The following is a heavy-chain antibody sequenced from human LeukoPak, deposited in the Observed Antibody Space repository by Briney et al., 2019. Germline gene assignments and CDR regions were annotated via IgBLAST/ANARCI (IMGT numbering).Heavy chain of an antibody. D-gene: IGHD6-6*01. CDR1: GFTFRNYA. Sequence: GSLRLSCEASGFTFRNYAMSWVRQPPGKGLEWIGEINHSGSTNYNPSLKSRVTISVDTSKNQFSLKLSSATAADTAVYYCCIATRDLVDYWGQGTLVTVSS. J-gene: IGHJ4*02. V-gene: IGHV4-34*08. CDR2: INHSGST. CDR3: CIATRDLVDY.